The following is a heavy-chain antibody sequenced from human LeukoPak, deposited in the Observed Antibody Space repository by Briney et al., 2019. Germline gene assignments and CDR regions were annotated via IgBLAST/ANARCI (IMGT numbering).Heavy chain of an antibody. CDR2: IRTKTYAEAT. D-gene: IGHD3-3*01. V-gene: IGHV3-49*03. CDR1: GYTFGDYA. CDR3: SRGLRFPDV. J-gene: IGHJ6*04. Sequence: PGGSLRLSCTVSGYTFGDYALTWFRQAPGEGLEWVGFIRTKTYAEATEDAASEKGRFTFSRDDSNSIAHLQMNSPKTEDTAVYYCSRGLRFPDVWGKGTTVTVSS.